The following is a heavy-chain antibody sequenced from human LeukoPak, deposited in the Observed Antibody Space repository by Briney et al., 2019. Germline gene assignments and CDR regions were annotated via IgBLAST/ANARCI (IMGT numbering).Heavy chain of an antibody. CDR3: ARLSGAFDI. CDR1: DGSISSTTYY. Sequence: SETLSLTCTVSDGSISSTTYYWGWIRQPPGKDLEWIGSIYYSGSTNYNPSLKSRVTISVDTSKNQFSLKLSSVTAADTAVYYCARLSGAFDIWGQGTMVTVSS. CDR2: IYYSGST. J-gene: IGHJ3*02. V-gene: IGHV4-39*07.